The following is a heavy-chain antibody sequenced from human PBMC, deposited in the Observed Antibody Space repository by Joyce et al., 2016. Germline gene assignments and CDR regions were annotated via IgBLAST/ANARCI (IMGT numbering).Heavy chain of an antibody. CDR2: IYPDDSDT. D-gene: IGHD3/OR15-3a*01. Sequence: EVQLVQSGAEVKKPGESLKISCQSSGYSFTNYWIVWGRQMPGKCLEGMRNIYPDDSDTRYSPSSQGQVTISADKSISTAYVQWNSQRASDTAIYYCAGFGKRDWRVIDYWGQGALVTVSS. J-gene: IGHJ4*02. V-gene: IGHV5-51*01. CDR1: GYSFTNYW. CDR3: AGFGKRDWRVIDY.